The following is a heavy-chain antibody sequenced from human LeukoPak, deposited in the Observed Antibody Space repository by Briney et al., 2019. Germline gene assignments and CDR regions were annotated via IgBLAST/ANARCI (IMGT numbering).Heavy chain of an antibody. Sequence: GGSLRLSCAASGLTVSNNFMSWVRQAPGKGLEWVSIMYKGGSTYYADSVKGRITISRDNSKNTVFLQMNSLRAEDTAVYYCARDVVTMVRGAHRYYYAFDVWGLGTTVSVSS. D-gene: IGHD3-10*01. CDR3: ARDVVTMVRGAHRYYYAFDV. CDR1: GLTVSNNF. V-gene: IGHV3-53*01. CDR2: MYKGGST. J-gene: IGHJ6*02.